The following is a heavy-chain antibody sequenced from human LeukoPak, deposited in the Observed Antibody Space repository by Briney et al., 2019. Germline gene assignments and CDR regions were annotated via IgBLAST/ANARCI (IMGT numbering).Heavy chain of an antibody. D-gene: IGHD2-2*01. V-gene: IGHV4-30-4*08. Sequence: SETLSLTCTVSGGSISSGDYRWSWIRQPPGKGLEWIGYIYYSGSTYYNPSLKSRVTILVDTSKNQFSLRLTSVTAADTAVYYCARVSRSTGCIDYWGQGALVTVSS. CDR3: ARVSRSTGCIDY. J-gene: IGHJ4*02. CDR2: IYYSGST. CDR1: GGSISSGDYR.